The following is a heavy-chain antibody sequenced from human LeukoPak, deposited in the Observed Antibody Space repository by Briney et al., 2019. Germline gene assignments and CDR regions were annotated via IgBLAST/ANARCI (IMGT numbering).Heavy chain of an antibody. V-gene: IGHV4-38-2*02. CDR1: GYFSTAYY. J-gene: IGHJ4*02. Sequence: SETLSLTCTVSGYFSTAYYWGWIRQPPGKGLEWIASIRHDGHTYYNPSLKSRVTISVDTSKNQFSLKLSSVTAADTAVYYCARRGLNGLLDYWGQGTLVTVSS. D-gene: IGHD4-17*01. CDR3: ARRGLNGLLDY. CDR2: IRHDGHT.